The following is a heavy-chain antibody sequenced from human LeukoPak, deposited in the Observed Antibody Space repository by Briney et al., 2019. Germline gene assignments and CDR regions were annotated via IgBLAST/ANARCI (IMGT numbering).Heavy chain of an antibody. V-gene: IGHV1-2*02. J-gene: IGHJ5*02. CDR3: ARSYSSGFWFDP. D-gene: IGHD6-19*01. Sequence: ASVKVSCKASGYTFTGYYMHWVRQAPGQGLEWMGWINPNSGGTNYAQKFQGRVTMTRDTSISTAYMELSRLRSDDTAVYYCARSYSSGFWFDPWGQGTLVTVSS. CDR1: GYTFTGYY. CDR2: INPNSGGT.